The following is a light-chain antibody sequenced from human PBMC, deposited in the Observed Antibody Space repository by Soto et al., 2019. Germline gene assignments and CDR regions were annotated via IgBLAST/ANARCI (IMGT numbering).Light chain of an antibody. V-gene: IGKV3-15*01. CDR1: QSVSSN. Sequence: EIVLTQSPGTLSLSPGERATLSCRASQSVSSNLAWYQQKPGQTPRLLIYATSTRATGIPARFSGSGSGTEFTLTISSLQSEDFAVYYCQHYNNWPLTFGGGTK. CDR2: ATS. J-gene: IGKJ4*01. CDR3: QHYNNWPLT.